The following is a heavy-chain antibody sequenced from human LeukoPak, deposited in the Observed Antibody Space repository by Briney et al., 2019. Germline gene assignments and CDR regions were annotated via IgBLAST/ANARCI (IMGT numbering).Heavy chain of an antibody. D-gene: IGHD3-10*01. V-gene: IGHV3-74*01. J-gene: IGHJ4*02. Sequence: QPGGCLRLSCAASGFTFSSYWMHWVRQAPGKGLVWVSRIYIDGSTTSYADSVKGRFTISRDNAKNTLYLQMNSLRVEDTAVYYCARGEYAFDYWGQGTLVTVSS. CDR1: GFTFSSYW. CDR3: ARGEYAFDY. CDR2: IYIDGSTT.